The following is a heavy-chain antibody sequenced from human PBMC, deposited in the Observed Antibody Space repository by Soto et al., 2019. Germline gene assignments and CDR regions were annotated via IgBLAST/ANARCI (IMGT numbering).Heavy chain of an antibody. Sequence: PSETLSLTCAVYGGSFSGYYWSWIRQPPGKGLEWIGEINHSGSTNYNPSLKSRVTISVDTSKNQFSLKLSPVTAADTAVYYCARGRDYYGSGSYYLTFFDYWGQGTLVTVSS. V-gene: IGHV4-34*01. D-gene: IGHD3-10*01. CDR3: ARGRDYYGSGSYYLTFFDY. CDR1: GGSFSGYY. CDR2: INHSGST. J-gene: IGHJ4*02.